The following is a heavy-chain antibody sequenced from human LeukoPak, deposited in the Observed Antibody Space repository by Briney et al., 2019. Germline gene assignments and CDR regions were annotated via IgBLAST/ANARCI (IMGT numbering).Heavy chain of an antibody. CDR2: INPNSGGT. V-gene: IGHV1-2*02. J-gene: IGHJ6*03. Sequence: ASVKVSCKASGYTFTGYYMHWVRQAPGQGLEWMGWINPNSGGTNYAQKFQGRVTMTRDTSISTAYMELSRLRSDDTAVYYCASGVRGYYDSSGYGTYHYYMDVWGKGTTVTVSS. D-gene: IGHD3-22*01. CDR3: ASGVRGYYDSSGYGTYHYYMDV. CDR1: GYTFTGYY.